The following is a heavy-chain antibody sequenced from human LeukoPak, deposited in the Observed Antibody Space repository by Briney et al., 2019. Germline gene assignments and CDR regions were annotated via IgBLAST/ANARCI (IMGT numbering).Heavy chain of an antibody. Sequence: KPSETLSLTCTVSGGSITNNNYYWGWIRQPPGKGLEWIGSIYYTGNTYYNPSLRSRVTISVDTSKNQFSLKLRSVTAADTAVYYCASDRREAQLWGPSDYYFDYWGQGTLVTVSS. D-gene: IGHD3-16*01. CDR3: ASDRREAQLWGPSDYYFDY. V-gene: IGHV4-39*07. J-gene: IGHJ4*02. CDR1: GGSITNNNYY. CDR2: IYYTGNT.